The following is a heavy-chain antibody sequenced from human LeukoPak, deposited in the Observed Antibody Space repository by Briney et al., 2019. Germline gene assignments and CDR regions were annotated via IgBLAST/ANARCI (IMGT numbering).Heavy chain of an antibody. CDR2: VTPTSGNT. Sequence: ASVKVSCKASGYTFTSYDINWVRQAPGQGLEWMGWVTPTSGNTGYAQKFQGRVTITRDTSIGTAYLELSTLRSEDTAVYYCARGGTQCMDYWGQGTLVTVSS. CDR1: GYTFTSYD. V-gene: IGHV1-8*03. J-gene: IGHJ4*02. CDR3: ARGGTQCMDY. D-gene: IGHD2-8*01.